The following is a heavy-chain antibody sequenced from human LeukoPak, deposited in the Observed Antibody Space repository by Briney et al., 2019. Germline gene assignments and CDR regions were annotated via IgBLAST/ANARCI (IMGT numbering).Heavy chain of an antibody. Sequence: GASVKVSCKASGYTFTSYGFSWVRQAPGQGLEWMGWISAYNGNTKYAQKLQGRVTMTTDTSTSTAYMELRSLRSDDTAVYYCARDPGSQPPYGMAVGAQGPPVPVSS. CDR1: GYTFTSYG. CDR2: ISAYNGNT. V-gene: IGHV1-18*01. J-gene: IGHJ6*02. CDR3: ARDPGSQPPYGMAV. D-gene: IGHD2-2*01.